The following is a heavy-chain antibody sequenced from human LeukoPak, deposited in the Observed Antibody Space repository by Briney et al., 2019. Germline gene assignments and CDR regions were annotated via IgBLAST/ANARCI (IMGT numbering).Heavy chain of an antibody. CDR3: ARDGGSGLYYFDY. V-gene: IGHV1-18*01. J-gene: IGHJ4*02. CDR1: GYTFTNYG. Sequence: ASVKVSCKSPGYTFTNYGITWVRQAPGQGLEWMGWISGYNGNTNYAQKLQGRVTMTTDTSTSTAYMELRSLRSDDTAVYYCARDGGSGLYYFDYWGQGTLVTASS. D-gene: IGHD6-19*01. CDR2: ISGYNGNT.